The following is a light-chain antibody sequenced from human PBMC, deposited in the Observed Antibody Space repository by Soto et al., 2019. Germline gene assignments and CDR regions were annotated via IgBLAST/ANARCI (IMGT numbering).Light chain of an antibody. CDR2: DVS. CDR1: QSVSNW. V-gene: IGKV1-5*01. Sequence: DIQMTQSPSTLAASVGERVTITCRASQSVSNWLAWYQQKPGKAPNLLIYDVSSLESGVPSRFSGSGSGTEFILTISSLQPDYFSTYYCQLYEIYSCTFGQGPKVE. J-gene: IGKJ1*01. CDR3: QLYEIYSCT.